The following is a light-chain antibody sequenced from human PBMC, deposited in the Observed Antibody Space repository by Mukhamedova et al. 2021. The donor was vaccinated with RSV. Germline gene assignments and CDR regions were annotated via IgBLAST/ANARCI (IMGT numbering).Light chain of an antibody. J-gene: IGLJ3*02. CDR1: SSDIGGYNY. CDR3: YSYAGSYTWV. CDR2: DVN. Sequence: GTSSDIGGYNYVSWYQQHPGKAPKLMIYDVNKRPSGVPDRFSDSKSGNTASLTISGLQAEDEADYYCYSYAGSYTWVFGGGTKLTV. V-gene: IGLV2-11*03.